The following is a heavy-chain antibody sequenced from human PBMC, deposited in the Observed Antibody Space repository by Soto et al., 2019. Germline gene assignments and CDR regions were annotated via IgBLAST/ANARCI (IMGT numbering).Heavy chain of an antibody. CDR3: AKLERSSIGRAFDI. CDR2: ISYDGSNK. Sequence: QPGGSLRLSCAASGFTFSSYGMHWVRQAPGKGLEWVAVISYDGSNKYYADSVKGRFTISRDNSKNTLYLQMNSLRAEDTAVYYCAKLERSSIGRAFDIWGQGAMVTVSS. D-gene: IGHD1-1*01. CDR1: GFTFSSYG. V-gene: IGHV3-30*18. J-gene: IGHJ3*02.